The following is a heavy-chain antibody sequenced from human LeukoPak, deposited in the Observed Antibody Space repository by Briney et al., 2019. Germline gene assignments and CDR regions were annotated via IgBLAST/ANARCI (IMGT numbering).Heavy chain of an antibody. D-gene: IGHD5-12*01. CDR3: ARDRGYSGYDSELSSV. CDR2: INPRGGST. J-gene: IGHJ4*02. Sequence: ASVKVSCKASGYTFTSYYMHWVRQAPGQGPEWMGIINPRGGSTDYAQKFQGRVTMTSDTSTSTVYMELNSLTSDDTAVYYCARDRGYSGYDSELSSVWGQGTLVTVSS. V-gene: IGHV1-46*01. CDR1: GYTFTSYY.